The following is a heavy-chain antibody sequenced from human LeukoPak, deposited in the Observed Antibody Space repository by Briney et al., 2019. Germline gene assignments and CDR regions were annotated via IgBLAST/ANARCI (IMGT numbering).Heavy chain of an antibody. D-gene: IGHD1-1*01. Sequence: GGSLRLSCAASGFTFSSYSMNWVRQAPGKGLEWVSSISSSSSYIYYADPVKGRFTISRDNAKNSLYLQMNSLRAEDTAVYYCARGVSGTFDYWGQGTLVTVSS. CDR3: ARGVSGTFDY. CDR2: ISSSSSYI. CDR1: GFTFSSYS. V-gene: IGHV3-21*01. J-gene: IGHJ4*02.